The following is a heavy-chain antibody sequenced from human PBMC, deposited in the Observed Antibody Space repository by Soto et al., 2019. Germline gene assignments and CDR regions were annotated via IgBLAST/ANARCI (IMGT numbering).Heavy chain of an antibody. Sequence: QVQLVQPGAEVKKPGSSVRVSCKIFGASLYNITVSWVRQAPGLGLQWMGRVNPVLGTANYAQEFQGRVRLSADRSTNTAYMDMTSLTPDDTAMYYCVRLPLDSWGQGTLVAVSS. CDR1: GASLYNIT. J-gene: IGHJ4*02. CDR3: VRLPLDS. CDR2: VNPVLGTA. V-gene: IGHV1-69*08.